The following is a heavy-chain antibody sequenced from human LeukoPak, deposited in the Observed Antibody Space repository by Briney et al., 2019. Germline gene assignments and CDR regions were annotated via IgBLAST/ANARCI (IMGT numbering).Heavy chain of an antibody. D-gene: IGHD1-20*01. V-gene: IGHV4-34*01. Sequence: SETLSLTCAVYGGSFSGYYWSWIRQPPGKGLEWIGEINHSGSTNYNPSLMSRVTISVDTSKNQFSLKLSSVTAADTAVYYCARGPSITGTTGWFDPWGQGTLVTVSS. CDR1: GGSFSGYY. CDR3: ARGPSITGTTGWFDP. CDR2: INHSGST. J-gene: IGHJ5*02.